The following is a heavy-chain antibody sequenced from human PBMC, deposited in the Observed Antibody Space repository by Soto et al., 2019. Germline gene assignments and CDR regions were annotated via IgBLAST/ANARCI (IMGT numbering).Heavy chain of an antibody. CDR1: GYGFTTYW. D-gene: IGHD1-1*01. V-gene: IGHV5-10-1*01. J-gene: IGHJ5*02. Sequence: WESLKISCQGSGYGFTTYWITWVRQMPGKGLEWLGTIDPTDSYTSYSQSFRGHVTMSVDKSVRTAYLQWSGLKASDSATYFCATQQPALSTTKRGDFGPWGQGTLVTVSS. CDR3: ATQQPALSTTKRGDFGP. CDR2: IDPTDSYT.